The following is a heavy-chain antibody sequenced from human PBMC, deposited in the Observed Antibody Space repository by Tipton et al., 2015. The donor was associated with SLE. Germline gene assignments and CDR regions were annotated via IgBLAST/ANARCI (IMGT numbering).Heavy chain of an antibody. CDR1: GGSISSSNHY. Sequence: TLSLTCTVSGGSISSSNHYWGWIRQPPGKGLEWIGSIYYSGNTYYSPSLESRVTISVDTSKKQFSLKLTSMTAADTAVYYCARGCSSSTCEPFYFFGMDVWGQGTTVTVSS. V-gene: IGHV4-39*07. J-gene: IGHJ6*02. CDR2: IYYSGNT. D-gene: IGHD2-2*01. CDR3: ARGCSSSTCEPFYFFGMDV.